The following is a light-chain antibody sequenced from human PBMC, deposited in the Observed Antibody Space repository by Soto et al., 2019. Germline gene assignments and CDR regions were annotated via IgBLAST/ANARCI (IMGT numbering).Light chain of an antibody. J-gene: IGLJ6*01. CDR1: SSDIGAHNF. CDR2: EVI. CDR3: NSYTPSNTFG. V-gene: IGLV2-14*03. Sequence: QSALTQPASVSGSRGQAITVSCSGTSSDIGAHNFVSGYQQHPGKAPKLLIYEVIIRPSEVSERFSGSKPGKTASLTISGLPSEDKADYYCNSYTPSNTFGLGSGTKV.